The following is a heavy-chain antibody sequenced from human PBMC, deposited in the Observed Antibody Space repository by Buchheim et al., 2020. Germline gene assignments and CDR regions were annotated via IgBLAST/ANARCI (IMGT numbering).Heavy chain of an antibody. V-gene: IGHV4-31*03. CDR2: IYYSGNI. CDR3: ARFWSLGGCSSTSCHQIIDY. CDR1: GGSISSGGYY. J-gene: IGHJ4*02. Sequence: QVQLQESGPGLVKPSQTLSLTCTVSGGSISSGGYYWSWIRQHPGKGLEWIGYIYYSGNIYYNPSLKSRVTISVDTSKNQFSLKLSAVTAADTSVYYCARFWSLGGCSSTSCHQIIDYWGQGTL. D-gene: IGHD2-2*01.